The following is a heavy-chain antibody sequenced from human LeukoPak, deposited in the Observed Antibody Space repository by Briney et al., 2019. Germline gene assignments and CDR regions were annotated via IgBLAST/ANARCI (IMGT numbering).Heavy chain of an antibody. J-gene: IGHJ4*02. CDR3: AKVGDGYNVRRFDY. CDR1: GFTFSSYW. CDR2: ISGSGGST. Sequence: GVLRLSCAASGFTFSSYWMSWVRQAPGKGLEWVSAISGSGGSTYYADSVKGRFTISRDNSKNTLYLQMNSLRAEDTAVYYCAKVGDGYNVRRFDYWGQGTLVTVSS. V-gene: IGHV3-23*01. D-gene: IGHD5-24*01.